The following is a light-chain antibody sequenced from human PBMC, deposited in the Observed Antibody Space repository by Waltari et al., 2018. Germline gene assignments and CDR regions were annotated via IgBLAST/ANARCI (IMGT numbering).Light chain of an antibody. J-gene: IGLJ1*01. CDR3: LLSYSGARHV. Sequence: QAVVTQEPSLTVSPGGTVTLTCGSSTGAVNSGNYPYWFQQKPGQAPRTLIYDTSNKHSWTPARFSGSLLGGKAALTLSGAQPEDEAEYYCLLSYSGARHVFGTGTKVTVL. V-gene: IGLV7-46*01. CDR2: DTS. CDR1: TGAVNSGNY.